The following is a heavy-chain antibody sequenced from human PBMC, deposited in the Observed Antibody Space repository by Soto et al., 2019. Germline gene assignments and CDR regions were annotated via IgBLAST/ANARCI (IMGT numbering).Heavy chain of an antibody. CDR3: VQIDPSSDHTRCDY. J-gene: IGHJ4*02. V-gene: IGHV2-5*02. CDR2: IYWDDDK. Sequence: QITLKESGPTLVKPTQTVTLTCTFSGFSLTIGEVGVYWMRQPPGKALAWLAIIYWDDDKRYRPYLRSRLTGTQDTSKDQVVLTWTKVDPVDTATYCCVQIDPSSDHTRCDYWGQGIMVTVSS. CDR1: GFSLTIGEVG. D-gene: IGHD3-22*01.